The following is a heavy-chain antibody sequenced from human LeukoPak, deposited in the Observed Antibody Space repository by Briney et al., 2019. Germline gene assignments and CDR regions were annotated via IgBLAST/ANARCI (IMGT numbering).Heavy chain of an antibody. CDR3: AKGYGESPFDS. V-gene: IGHV3-30*02. Sequence: PGGSLRLSCSASGFTFRSYGMHWVRQAPGKGLEWVAFIRFDGSNQYYADSVKGRFTISRDNSNNTLSLQMNTLRGDGTAVYFCAKGYGESPFDSWGQGTLVTVSS. CDR1: GFTFRSYG. D-gene: IGHD5-18*01. J-gene: IGHJ4*02. CDR2: IRFDGSNQ.